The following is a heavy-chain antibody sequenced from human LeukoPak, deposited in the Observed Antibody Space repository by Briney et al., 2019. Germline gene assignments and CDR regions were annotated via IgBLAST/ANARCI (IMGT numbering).Heavy chain of an antibody. V-gene: IGHV6-1*01. CDR1: GDSVSSSSAA. D-gene: IGHD6-19*01. CDR3: ARGEAGDFDY. CDR2: IYYRFEWYN. Sequence: SQTLSLTCAISGDSVSSSSAAWNWIRQSPSRGLEWLGKIYYRFEWYNRYAVSVKSRITINPDTSKNQFSLQLNSVTPEDTAVYYCARGEAGDFDYWGQGTLVTVSS. J-gene: IGHJ4*02.